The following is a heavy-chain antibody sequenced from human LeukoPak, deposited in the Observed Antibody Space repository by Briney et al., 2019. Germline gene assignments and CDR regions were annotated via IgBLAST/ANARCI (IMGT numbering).Heavy chain of an antibody. CDR3: ARGSSSGWSIDN. D-gene: IGHD6-13*01. J-gene: IGHJ4*02. CDR1: GYTFTSYA. V-gene: IGHV1-3*01. Sequence: ASVKVSCKASGYTFTSYAIHWMRQAPGQSLEWMGWIDAGNGNTKYSQKFQGRVTFTRDTSANTASMDLSSLRSEDTAVYYCARGSSSGWSIDNWGQGTLVTVSS. CDR2: IDAGNGNT.